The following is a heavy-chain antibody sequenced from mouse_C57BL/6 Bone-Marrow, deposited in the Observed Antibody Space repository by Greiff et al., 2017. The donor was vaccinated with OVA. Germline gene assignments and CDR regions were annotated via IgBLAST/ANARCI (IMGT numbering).Heavy chain of an antibody. Sequence: QVQLQQSGPELVKPGASVKISCKASGYAFSSSWMNWVKQRPGTGLEWIGRIYPGDGDTTYNGKFKGKATLTADKSSSTAYMQLSSLTSEDSAVYFCANGYPFAYWGQGTLVTVSA. CDR3: ANGYPFAY. CDR2: IYPGDGDT. V-gene: IGHV1-82*01. D-gene: IGHD2-2*01. J-gene: IGHJ3*01. CDR1: GYAFSSSW.